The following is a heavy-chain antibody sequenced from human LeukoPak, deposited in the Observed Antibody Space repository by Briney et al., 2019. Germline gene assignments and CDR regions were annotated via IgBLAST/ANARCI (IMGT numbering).Heavy chain of an antibody. Sequence: GGSLRLSCAASGFSFSLYAMNWVRQAPGKGLEWVAYIDSGSDDIHYADSVRGRFTISRDNDKNTLYLQMKSLRDEDPAVYYCERDTYQQSLIDYWGQGTRVTVS. CDR3: ERDTYQQSLIDY. V-gene: IGHV3-21*05. CDR1: GFSFSLYA. CDR2: IDSGSDDI. D-gene: IGHD2-2*01. J-gene: IGHJ4*02.